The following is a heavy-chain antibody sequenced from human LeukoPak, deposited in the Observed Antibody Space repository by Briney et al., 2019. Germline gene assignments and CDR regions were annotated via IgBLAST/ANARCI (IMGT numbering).Heavy chain of an antibody. CDR1: GYTFTSYG. J-gene: IGHJ6*04. CDR3: ARMRPIVVVPAAMQPYYYGMDV. CDR2: ISAYNGNT. Sequence: ASVKVSCKASGYTFTSYGISWVRQAPGQGLEWMGWISAYNGNTNYAQKLQGRVTITADKSTSTAYMELSSLRSEDTAVYYCARMRPIVVVPAAMQPYYYGMDVWGKGTTVTVSS. V-gene: IGHV1-18*04. D-gene: IGHD2-2*01.